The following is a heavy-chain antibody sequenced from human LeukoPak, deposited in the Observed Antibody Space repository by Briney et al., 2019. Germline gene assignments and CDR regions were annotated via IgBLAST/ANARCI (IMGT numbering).Heavy chain of an antibody. CDR3: ARVNLYFDYYGSGRPFDY. V-gene: IGHV1-2*02. J-gene: IGHJ4*02. CDR2: IKPNSGGT. Sequence: ASVKVSCKASGYTFTSYYMHWVRQAPGQGLEWMGWIKPNSGGTNYAQKFQGRVTMTSDTSISTAYMELSRLRSDDTAVYYCARVNLYFDYYGSGRPFDYWGQETLVTVSS. CDR1: GYTFTSYY. D-gene: IGHD3-10*01.